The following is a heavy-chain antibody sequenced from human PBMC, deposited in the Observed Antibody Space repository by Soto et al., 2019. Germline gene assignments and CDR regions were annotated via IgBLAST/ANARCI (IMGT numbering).Heavy chain of an antibody. CDR3: ATDVDCSGGSCYFG. D-gene: IGHD2-15*01. Sequence: ASVKVSCKVSGYTLTELSMHWVRQAPGKGLEWMGGFDPEDGETIYAQKFQGRVTMTEDTSTDTAYMELSSLRSEDTAVYYCATDVDCSGGSCYFGWGQGTLVTVSS. V-gene: IGHV1-24*01. J-gene: IGHJ4*02. CDR2: FDPEDGET. CDR1: GYTLTELS.